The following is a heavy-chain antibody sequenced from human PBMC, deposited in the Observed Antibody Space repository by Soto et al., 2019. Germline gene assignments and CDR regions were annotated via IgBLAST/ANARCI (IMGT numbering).Heavy chain of an antibody. CDR1: GFTFSSYA. J-gene: IGHJ4*02. V-gene: IGHV3-23*01. CDR3: AKEPRMTTVTTFAFDY. D-gene: IGHD4-4*01. CDR2: ISGSGGST. Sequence: GGSLRLSCAASGFTFSSYAMSWVRQAPGKGLEWVSAISGSGGSTYYADSVKGRFTISRDNSKNTLYLQMNSLRAEDTAVYYCAKEPRMTTVTTFAFDYWGQGTLVTVSS.